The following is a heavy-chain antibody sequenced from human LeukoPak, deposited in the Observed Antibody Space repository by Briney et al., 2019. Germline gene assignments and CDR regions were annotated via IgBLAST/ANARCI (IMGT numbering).Heavy chain of an antibody. J-gene: IGHJ4*02. CDR1: DFTVSRNY. CDR3: ASRSGGDYPYFDY. D-gene: IGHD4-17*01. Sequence: GGSLRLSCAASDFTVSRNYMSWVRQAPGKGLEWVSVIYSGGTTKYADSVKGRFTISRDNSKSTLYLQMNSLRVEDTALYYCASRSGGDYPYFDYWGQGTLVTVSS. V-gene: IGHV3-53*01. CDR2: IYSGGTT.